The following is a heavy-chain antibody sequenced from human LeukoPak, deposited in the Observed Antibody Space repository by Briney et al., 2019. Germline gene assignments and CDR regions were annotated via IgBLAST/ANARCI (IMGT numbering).Heavy chain of an antibody. CDR1: GFTFSDYG. Sequence: GGSQRLSCAASGFTFSDYGMTWVRQAPGKGLEWVSAIGSRGVATFYADSVKGRFTISRDNSRNMLFLQMNSLRAEDTAVYYCARTDDYGDFLHYWGQGTLVTVSS. V-gene: IGHV3-23*01. D-gene: IGHD4-17*01. CDR2: IGSRGVAT. CDR3: ARTDDYGDFLHY. J-gene: IGHJ4*02.